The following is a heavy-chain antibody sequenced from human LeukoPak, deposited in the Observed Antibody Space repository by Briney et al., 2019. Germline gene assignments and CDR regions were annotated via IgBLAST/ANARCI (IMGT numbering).Heavy chain of an antibody. D-gene: IGHD3-10*01. CDR3: ARGPYGSGSYYNG. CDR2: INHSGST. V-gene: IGHV4-34*01. J-gene: IGHJ4*02. Sequence: SETLSLTCAVYGGSFSGYYWGWIRQPPGKGLEWIGEINHSGSTNYNPSLKSRVTISVDTSKNQFSLKLSSVTAADTAVYYCARGPYGSGSYYNGWGQGTLVTVSS. CDR1: GGSFSGYY.